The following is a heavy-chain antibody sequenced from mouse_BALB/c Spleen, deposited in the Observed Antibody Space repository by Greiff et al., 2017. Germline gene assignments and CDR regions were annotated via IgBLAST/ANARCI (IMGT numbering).Heavy chain of an antibody. CDR1: GYTFTSYW. D-gene: IGHD2-2*01. J-gene: IGHJ2*01. CDR2: IDPSDSYT. Sequence: QVQLQQPGAELVKPGASVKLSCKASGYTFTSYWMQWVKQRPGQGLEWIGEIDPSDSYTNYNQKFKGKATLTVDKSSSTAYMQLSSLTSEDSAVYYCARRGNGYVDYWGQGTTLTVSS. CDR3: ARRGNGYVDY. V-gene: IGHV1-69*02.